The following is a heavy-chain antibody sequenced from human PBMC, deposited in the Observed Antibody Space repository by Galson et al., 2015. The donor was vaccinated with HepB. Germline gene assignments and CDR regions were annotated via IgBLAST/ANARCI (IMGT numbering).Heavy chain of an antibody. Sequence: SLRLSCAASGFTFSSYGMHWVRQAPGKGLEWVAVIWYDGSNKYYADSVKGRFTISRDNSKNTLYLQMNSLRAEDTAVYYCARGVRGYSGYEIDAFDIWGQGTMVTVSS. J-gene: IGHJ3*02. CDR2: IWYDGSNK. V-gene: IGHV3-33*01. CDR3: ARGVRGYSGYEIDAFDI. D-gene: IGHD5-12*01. CDR1: GFTFSSYG.